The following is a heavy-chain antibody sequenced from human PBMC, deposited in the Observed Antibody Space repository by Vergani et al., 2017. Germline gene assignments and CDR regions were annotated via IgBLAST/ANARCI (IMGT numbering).Heavy chain of an antibody. J-gene: IGHJ5*02. V-gene: IGHV3-21*01. Sequence: VQLVESGGGLVKPGGSLRLSCAASGFTFSSYSMNWVRQAPGKGLEWVSSISSSSSYIYDADSVKGRFTISRDNAKTSLSLQMSSLRAEETAVYYCARVVPYGSNWFDPWGQGTLVTVAS. CDR2: ISSSSSYI. CDR3: ARVVPYGSNWFDP. CDR1: GFTFSSYS. D-gene: IGHD3-10*01.